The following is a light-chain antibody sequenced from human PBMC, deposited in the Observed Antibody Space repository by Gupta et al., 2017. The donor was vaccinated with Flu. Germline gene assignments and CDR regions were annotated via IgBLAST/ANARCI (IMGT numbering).Light chain of an antibody. Sequence: DIVLTQSPGTLSLSPGERGTLSCRASRSVASNYLAWYQQKPGQAPSLLIYGASSRATGVPDRFSGSGSGTDFTLTISGLEPEDFAVYFCQQYGSSPLTFGGGTKVESK. CDR2: GAS. V-gene: IGKV3-20*01. CDR1: RSVASNY. CDR3: QQYGSSPLT. J-gene: IGKJ4*01.